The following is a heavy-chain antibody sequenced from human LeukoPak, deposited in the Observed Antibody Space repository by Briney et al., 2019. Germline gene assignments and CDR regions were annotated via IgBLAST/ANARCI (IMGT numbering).Heavy chain of an antibody. CDR2: ISSSGSTI. Sequence: GGSLRLSCAASGFTFSSYEMNWVRQAPGKGLEWVSYISSSGSTIYYADSVKGRFTISRDNAKNSLYLQMNSLRAEDTAVYYCARASYSSSWYVRYIDYWGQGTLVTVSS. CDR1: GFTFSSYE. V-gene: IGHV3-48*03. J-gene: IGHJ4*02. CDR3: ARASYSSSWYVRYIDY. D-gene: IGHD6-13*01.